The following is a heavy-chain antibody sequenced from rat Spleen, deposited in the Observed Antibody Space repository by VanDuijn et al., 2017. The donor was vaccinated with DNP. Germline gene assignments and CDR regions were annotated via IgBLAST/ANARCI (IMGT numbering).Heavy chain of an antibody. CDR1: GFSLTSYN. CDR3: TRDYYSSSFVY. D-gene: IGHD1-2*01. J-gene: IGHJ3*01. V-gene: IGHV2-41*01. Sequence: QVQLKESGPGLVQSSQTLSLTCTVAGFSLTSYNVHWVRQPPGKGLEWVGAIWNTGGTRYNSGLKSRLIISKDASRSQVFLKMNSLQTEDTAIYFCTRDYYSSSFVYWGQGTLVTVSS. CDR2: IWNTGGT.